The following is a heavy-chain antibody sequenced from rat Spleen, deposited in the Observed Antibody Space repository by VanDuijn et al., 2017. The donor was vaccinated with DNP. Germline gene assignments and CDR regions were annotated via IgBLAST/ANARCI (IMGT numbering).Heavy chain of an antibody. V-gene: IGHV3-3*01. CDR1: GFSITSNYR. Sequence: EVQLQESGPGLVKPSQSLSLTCSVTGFSITSNYRWNWIRKFPGNKLEWMGYINIAGSTNYNPSLRSRISITRDTSKNQFFLQVNSVTTEDTATYYCARDLPGYNLYWGQGVMVTVSS. J-gene: IGHJ2*01. D-gene: IGHD1-4*01. CDR2: INIAGST. CDR3: ARDLPGYNLY.